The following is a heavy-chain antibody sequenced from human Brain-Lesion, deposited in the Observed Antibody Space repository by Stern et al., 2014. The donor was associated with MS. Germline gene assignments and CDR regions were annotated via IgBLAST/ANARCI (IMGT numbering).Heavy chain of an antibody. CDR1: GGSISSSNW. Sequence: QVQLVESGPGLVKPSGTLSLTCAVSGGSISSSNWWSWVRQSPGKGLEWIGESDHSGSTIYNPSLQSRVPVSLDKPKTRFPLTLGSVTAADTAVYFCARFPASRPHVFDSWGQGTLVTVSS. V-gene: IGHV4-4*02. D-gene: IGHD6-13*01. CDR2: SDHSGST. CDR3: ARFPASRPHVFDS. J-gene: IGHJ4*02.